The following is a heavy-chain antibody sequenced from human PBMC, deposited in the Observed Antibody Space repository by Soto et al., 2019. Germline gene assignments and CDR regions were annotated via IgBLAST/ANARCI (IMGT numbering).Heavy chain of an antibody. J-gene: IGHJ6*02. CDR3: ARANPGNNLYYFNGLDV. V-gene: IGHV3-30-3*01. CDR1: GFNFGIYA. D-gene: IGHD1-1*01. CDR2: ISYEGSNK. Sequence: GGSLRLSCAASGFNFGIYAIHWVRQAPGKGLEWVALISYEGSNKYYADSVKGRFTISRDNSKSTLFLQMDILRLEDTGVYYCARANPGNNLYYFNGLDVWGQGTSVTVSS.